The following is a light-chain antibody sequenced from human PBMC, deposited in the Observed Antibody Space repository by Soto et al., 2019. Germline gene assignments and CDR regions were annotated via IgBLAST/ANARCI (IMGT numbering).Light chain of an antibody. V-gene: IGKV2-30*02. CDR3: MQGTHWPLWT. Sequence: DVVMTQSPLSLPVTLGQSASISCRSSQSLVHSDGNTYLSWCLQRPGQSPRRLIYQVSKRDSGVSDRFSGSGTGTDFTLKISRVEAEDVGVYYCMQGTHWPLWTFGQGTKVEIK. CDR2: QVS. J-gene: IGKJ1*01. CDR1: QSLVHSDGNTY.